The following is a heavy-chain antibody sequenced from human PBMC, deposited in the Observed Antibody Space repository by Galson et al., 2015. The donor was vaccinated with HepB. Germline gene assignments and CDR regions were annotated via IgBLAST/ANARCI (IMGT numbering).Heavy chain of an antibody. V-gene: IGHV3-30-3*01. D-gene: IGHD6-13*01. CDR2: ISYDGSNK. Sequence: LRLSCAASGFTFSSYAMHWVRQAPGKGLEWVAVISYDGSNKYYADSVKGRFTISRDNSKNTLYLQMNSLRAEDTAVYYCARDKPDSIAAIDAFDIWGQGTMVTVSS. J-gene: IGHJ3*02. CDR3: ARDKPDSIAAIDAFDI. CDR1: GFTFSSYA.